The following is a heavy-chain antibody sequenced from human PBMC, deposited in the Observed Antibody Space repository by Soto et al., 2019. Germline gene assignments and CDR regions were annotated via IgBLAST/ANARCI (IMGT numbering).Heavy chain of an antibody. D-gene: IGHD4-17*01. CDR2: MAPSGSS. CDR1: NASISSYY. CDR3: ARDGNFGDDIYDYYGMDV. V-gene: IGHV4-59*01. J-gene: IGHJ6*02. Sequence: QVRLQESGPGLVKPSETLSLTCTVSNASISSYYWSWIRQPPGKRLEWIGYMAPSGSSKYNPSLAGRVTISVDTSNNQFSLKLPSVTAADTAVYYCARDGNFGDDIYDYYGMDVWGRGTTVTVSS.